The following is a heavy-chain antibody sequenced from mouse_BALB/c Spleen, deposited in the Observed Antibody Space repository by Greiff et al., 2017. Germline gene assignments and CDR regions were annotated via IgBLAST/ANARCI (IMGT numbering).Heavy chain of an antibody. CDR2: INSNGGST. Sequence: EVQVVESGGGLVQPGGSLKLSCAASGFTFSSYGMSWVRQTPDKRLELVATINSNGGSTYYPDSVKGRFTISRDNAKNTLYLQMSSLKSEDTAMYYCAREDTSWFAYWGQGTLVTVSA. D-gene: IGHD3-3*01. J-gene: IGHJ3*01. CDR1: GFTFSSYG. V-gene: IGHV5-6-3*01. CDR3: AREDTSWFAY.